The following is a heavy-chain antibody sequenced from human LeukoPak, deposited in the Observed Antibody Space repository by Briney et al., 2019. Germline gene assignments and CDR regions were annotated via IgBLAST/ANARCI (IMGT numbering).Heavy chain of an antibody. D-gene: IGHD6-13*01. CDR2: IYTSGST. J-gene: IGHJ6*02. CDR1: GGSISSYY. Sequence: PSETLSLTCTVSGGSISSYYWSWIRQPAGKGLEWIGRIYTSGSTNYNPSLKSRVTMSVDTSKNQFSLKLSSVTAADTAVYYCARDSAYSSSWNIYYYYGMDVWGQGTTVTVSS. CDR3: ARDSAYSSSWNIYYYYGMDV. V-gene: IGHV4-4*07.